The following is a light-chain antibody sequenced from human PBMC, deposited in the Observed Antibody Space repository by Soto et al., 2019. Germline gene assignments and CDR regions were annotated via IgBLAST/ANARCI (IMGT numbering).Light chain of an antibody. CDR1: QHINIY. CDR2: DAS. J-gene: IGKJ5*01. CDR3: QQYHNFPIT. V-gene: IGKV1-33*01. Sequence: DIQMTQSPSSLSASVGDRVTITCQASQHINIYLNWYQHQPGKAPKLLIFDASNLATGVPSRFSGSGSGTDFTFTINSLQPEDFATYYCQQYHNFPITFGQGTRLEIK.